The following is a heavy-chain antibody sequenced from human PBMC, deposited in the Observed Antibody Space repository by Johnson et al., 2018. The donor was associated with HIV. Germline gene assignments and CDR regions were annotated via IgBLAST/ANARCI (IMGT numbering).Heavy chain of an antibody. CDR3: ARDDNLGVWYSDAFDV. J-gene: IGHJ3*01. CDR2: IYSGGST. D-gene: IGHD6-19*01. V-gene: IGHV3-NL1*01. Sequence: QMQLVESGGGVVQPGRSLRLSCAASGFTFSSYAMHWVRQATGKGLEWVSVIYSGGSTYYADSVKGRFTISRDNSKNTLYLQMNSLRAEDTAVYYCARDDNLGVWYSDAFDVWGQGTVVTVSS. CDR1: GFTFSSYA.